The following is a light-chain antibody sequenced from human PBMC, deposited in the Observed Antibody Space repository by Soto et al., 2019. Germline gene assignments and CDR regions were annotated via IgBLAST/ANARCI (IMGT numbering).Light chain of an antibody. CDR3: QQRSNLPLA. V-gene: IGKV3-11*01. CDR1: QSVSSY. Sequence: EIVLTQSPATLSLSPGERATLSCRASQSVSSYLAWYQQKPGQAPRLLIYDASNWATGIPARYRGSGSGTAFPLTISSLEPEDFAIYYCQQRSNLPLAFGQGTRLEIK. J-gene: IGKJ5*01. CDR2: DAS.